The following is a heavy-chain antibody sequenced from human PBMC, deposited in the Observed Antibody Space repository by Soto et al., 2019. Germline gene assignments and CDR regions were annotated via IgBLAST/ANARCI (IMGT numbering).Heavy chain of an antibody. Sequence: TLSLTCTVHGGSLSSDAYYWSWIRLDTGRGLEWIGYIHSSGSIYYNPSLKSRATMSIDTARNQFSLKVSSVTVADTAVYYCARERDGLKAPNRGPEKRPGWGKGTLVT. CDR1: GGSLSSDAYY. V-gene: IGHV4-30-4*08. CDR2: IHSSGSI. CDR3: ARERDGLKAPNRGPEKRPG. J-gene: IGHJ1*01. D-gene: IGHD2-8*01.